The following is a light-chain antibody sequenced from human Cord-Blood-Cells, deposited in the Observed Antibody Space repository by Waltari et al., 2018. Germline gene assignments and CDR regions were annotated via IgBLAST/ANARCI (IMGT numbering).Light chain of an antibody. J-gene: IGKJ4*01. CDR1: QSVSSY. Sequence: EIVLTQSPATLSLSPGERANLSCRASQSVSSYLAWYQQKPGQAPRLLIYDASNRATGIPARFSGSGSGTDFTLTIGSLEPEDFAVYYCQQRSNWPPRLTFGGGTKVEIK. CDR3: QQRSNWPPRLT. V-gene: IGKV3-11*01. CDR2: DAS.